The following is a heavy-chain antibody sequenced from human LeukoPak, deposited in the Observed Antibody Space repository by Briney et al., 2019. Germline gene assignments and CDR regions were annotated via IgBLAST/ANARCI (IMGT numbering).Heavy chain of an antibody. D-gene: IGHD6-19*01. CDR1: GFTFSNYA. J-gene: IGHJ4*02. CDR3: ARDWGRRYSSGWYGDFDY. CDR2: ISYDGSDK. V-gene: IGHV3-30-3*01. Sequence: GGSLRLSCAASGFTFSNYAMHWVRQAPGKGLEWVAVISYDGSDKYYADSVKGRFTISRDNSKNTLYLQMNSLRPVDTAVYYCARDWGRRYSSGWYGDFDYWGQGTLVTVSS.